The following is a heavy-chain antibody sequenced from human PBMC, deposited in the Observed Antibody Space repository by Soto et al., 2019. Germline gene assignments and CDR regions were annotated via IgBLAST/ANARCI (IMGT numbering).Heavy chain of an antibody. CDR2: IHPNSGDT. Sequence: QVQLVQSGAEVKEPGASVKVSCRTSGYTFTDHYINWVRQAPGQGPEYMGWIHPNSGDTKYTQRFQGRVTMTRDTSISTAYMELRRLTSDDTAVYYCASDLSSQSGKWFDPWGQGTVVTVSS. CDR1: GYTFTDHY. D-gene: IGHD3-10*01. J-gene: IGHJ5*02. CDR3: ASDLSSQSGKWFDP. V-gene: IGHV1-2*02.